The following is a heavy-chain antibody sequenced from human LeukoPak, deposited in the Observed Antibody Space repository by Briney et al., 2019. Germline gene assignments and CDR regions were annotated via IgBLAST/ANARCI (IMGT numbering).Heavy chain of an antibody. D-gene: IGHD3-22*01. CDR2: ISSSSSYI. CDR3: ATDSSGYYDYFDY. Sequence: NPGGPLRLSCSASGFTFYSYRMMWLPPAPGKGPVWVSSISSSSSYIYYADSVKGRFTIYRDNAKNSLYLQMNSLRAEDTAVYYCATDSSGYYDYFDYWGQGTLVTVSS. CDR1: GFTFYSYR. J-gene: IGHJ4*02. V-gene: IGHV3-21*01.